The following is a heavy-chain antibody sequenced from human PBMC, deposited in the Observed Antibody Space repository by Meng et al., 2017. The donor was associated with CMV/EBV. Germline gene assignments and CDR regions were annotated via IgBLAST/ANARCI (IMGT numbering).Heavy chain of an antibody. D-gene: IGHD3-22*01. CDR3: ARDGAPRDSSGYYSDY. Sequence: ASAKVSCKASGYTFTSYYMHWVRQAPGQGLEWMGIINPSGGSTSYAQKFQGRVTMTRDTSTSTVYMELRSLRSEDTAVYYCARDGAPRDSSGYYSDYWGQGTLVTVSS. CDR2: INPSGGST. V-gene: IGHV1-46*01. J-gene: IGHJ4*02. CDR1: GYTFTSYY.